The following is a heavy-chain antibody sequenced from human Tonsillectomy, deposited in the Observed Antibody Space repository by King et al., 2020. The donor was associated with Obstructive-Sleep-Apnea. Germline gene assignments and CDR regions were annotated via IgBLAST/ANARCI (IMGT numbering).Heavy chain of an antibody. V-gene: IGHV4-4*02. D-gene: IGHD2-21*01. CDR3: ARVTWRPYFYGMDV. CDR1: GASISSTNW. J-gene: IGHJ6*02. CDR2: IYHSGNT. Sequence: VQLQESGPGLVKPSGTLSLTCAVSGASISSTNWWSWVRQPPGKGLEWIGEIYHSGNTNYNPSLKSRVTISVDKSKNQFSLKLSSVTAADTAVYYCARVTWRPYFYGMDVWGQGTTVTVSS.